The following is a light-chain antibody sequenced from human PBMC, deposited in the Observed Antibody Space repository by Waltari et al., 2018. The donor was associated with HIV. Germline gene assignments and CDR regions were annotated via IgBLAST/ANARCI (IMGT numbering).Light chain of an antibody. Sequence: QSALTQPASVSGSPGPSITISCTGTSSDVGGYNYVSWYQQHPGKAPKLMIYDVSKRPSGVSNRFSGSKSGNTASLTISGLQAEDEADYYCCSYAGSVVFGGGTKLTVL. J-gene: IGLJ2*01. CDR3: CSYAGSVV. V-gene: IGLV2-23*02. CDR1: SSDVGGYNY. CDR2: DVS.